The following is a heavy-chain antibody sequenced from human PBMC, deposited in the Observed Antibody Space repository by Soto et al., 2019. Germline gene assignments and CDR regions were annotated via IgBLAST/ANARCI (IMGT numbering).Heavy chain of an antibody. CDR2: IYYSGST. Sequence: SETLSLTCTVSGGSISSSSYYWGWIRQPPGKGLERIGSIYYSGSTYYNPSLKCRVTISVDTSKNQFSLKLSSVTAADTAVYYCARHRGTDDYMDVWGKGTTVTVSS. D-gene: IGHD3-16*01. V-gene: IGHV4-39*01. CDR3: ARHRGTDDYMDV. CDR1: GGSISSSSYY. J-gene: IGHJ6*03.